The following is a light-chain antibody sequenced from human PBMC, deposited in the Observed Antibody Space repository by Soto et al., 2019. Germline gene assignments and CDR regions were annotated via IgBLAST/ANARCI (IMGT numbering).Light chain of an antibody. V-gene: IGKV3-15*01. CDR1: QSVSSN. J-gene: IGKJ1*01. Sequence: EIVRTQSPATLSVSPGERATLSCRASQSVSSNLAWYQQKPGQAPRLLIYGASTRATGIPARFSGSGSGTEFTLTISRLKHEDFAVYYCQQYNNWYRTFGKGTKVDIK. CDR2: GAS. CDR3: QQYNNWYRT.